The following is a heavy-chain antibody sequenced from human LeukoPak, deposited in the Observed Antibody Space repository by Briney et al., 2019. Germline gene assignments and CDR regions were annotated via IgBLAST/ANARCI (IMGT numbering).Heavy chain of an antibody. CDR1: GFTFDSYR. CDR3: ARDPVGVRGVISGSLFDY. CDR2: IHSQSSYI. D-gene: IGHD3-10*01. V-gene: IGHV3-21*01. Sequence: GGSLRLSCAASGFTFDSYRMNWVRQAPGKGLEWVSSIHSQSSYIYYADSVKGRFTISRDNAKNSLYLQMNSLRAEDTAVYYCARDPVGVRGVISGSLFDYWGQGTLVTVSS. J-gene: IGHJ4*02.